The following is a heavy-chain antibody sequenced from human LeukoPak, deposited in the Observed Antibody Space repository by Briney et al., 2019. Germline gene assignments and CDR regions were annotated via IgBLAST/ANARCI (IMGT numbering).Heavy chain of an antibody. J-gene: IGHJ4*02. CDR2: INSDGSST. CDR1: GFNFRNYW. D-gene: IGHD1-1*01. V-gene: IGHV3-74*01. CDR3: ATDEAATGRLDY. Sequence: GGSLRLSCAASGFNFRNYWMHWVRQAPGKELVWVSRINSDGSSTSYADSVKGRFTISRDNAENTLYLQINCLRAEDTAVYYCATDEAATGRLDYWGQGTLVTDSS.